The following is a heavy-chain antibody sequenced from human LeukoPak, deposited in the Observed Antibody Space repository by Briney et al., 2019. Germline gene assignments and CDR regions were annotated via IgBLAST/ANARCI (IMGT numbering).Heavy chain of an antibody. Sequence: SETLSLTCTVSGGSISSSSYYWGWIRQPPGKGLEWIGSIYYSGSTYYNPSLKSRVTISVDTSKNQFSLKLSSVTAADTAVCYCASQSIVVVTATGFDPWGQGTLVTVSS. V-gene: IGHV4-39*01. J-gene: IGHJ5*02. CDR3: ASQSIVVVTATGFDP. D-gene: IGHD2-21*02. CDR2: IYYSGST. CDR1: GGSISSSSYY.